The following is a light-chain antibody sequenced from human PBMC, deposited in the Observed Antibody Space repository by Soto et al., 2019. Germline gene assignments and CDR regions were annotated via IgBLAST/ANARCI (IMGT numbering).Light chain of an antibody. CDR1: TSNIGTNT. V-gene: IGLV1-44*01. J-gene: IGLJ3*02. CDR3: AARDDSLNARV. Sequence: QSVLTQPPSASGTPGQRVTISCSGGTSNIGTNTVNWYQQLPGTAPKLLIYSNNQRPSGVPDRFSGSKSGTSASLAISGLQSEDEADYYCAARDDSLNARVFGGGTKLTVL. CDR2: SNN.